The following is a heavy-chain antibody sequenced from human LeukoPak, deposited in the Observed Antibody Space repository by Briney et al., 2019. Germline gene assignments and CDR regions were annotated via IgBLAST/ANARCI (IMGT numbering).Heavy chain of an antibody. V-gene: IGHV3-74*01. CDR3: IRNLGGSTDY. CDR2: INTDGSRT. Sequence: GGSLRLSCAASGFTFSSYEMNWVRQAPGKGLVWVSRINTDGSRTNYADSVKGRFTISRDDAKNTVYLQMNSLRAEDTALYYCIRNLGGSTDYWGQGTLVTVSS. J-gene: IGHJ4*02. CDR1: GFTFSSYE. D-gene: IGHD1-26*01.